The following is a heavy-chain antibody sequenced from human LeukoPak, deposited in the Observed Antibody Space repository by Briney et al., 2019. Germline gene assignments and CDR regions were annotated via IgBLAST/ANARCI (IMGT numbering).Heavy chain of an antibody. CDR3: ARATGYSSSWYWRY. J-gene: IGHJ4*02. Sequence: PSETLSLTCTVSGGSISSYYWSWIRQPPGKGLEWIGYIYYSGSTNYNPSLKSRVTISVDTSKNQFSLKLSSVTAADTAVYYCARATGYSSSWYWRYWGQGTLVTVSS. CDR2: IYYSGST. D-gene: IGHD6-13*01. V-gene: IGHV4-59*12. CDR1: GGSISSYY.